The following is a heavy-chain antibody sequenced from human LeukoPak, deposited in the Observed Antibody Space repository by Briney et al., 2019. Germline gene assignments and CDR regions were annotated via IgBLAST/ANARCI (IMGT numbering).Heavy chain of an antibody. CDR2: IIPIFGTA. Sequence: SVKVSCKASGGTFSNYTIIWVRQAPGQGLEWMGGIIPIFGTANYAQKFQGRVTITADKFTNTAYMELSSLRSEDTAVYYCARASWVVTGVTFDYWGQGTLVTVSS. CDR1: GGTFSNYT. J-gene: IGHJ4*02. D-gene: IGHD2-21*02. V-gene: IGHV1-69*06. CDR3: ARASWVVTGVTFDY.